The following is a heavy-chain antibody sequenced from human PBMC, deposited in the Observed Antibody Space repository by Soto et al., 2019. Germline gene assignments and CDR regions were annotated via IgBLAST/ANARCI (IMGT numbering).Heavy chain of an antibody. V-gene: IGHV4-30-4*01. J-gene: IGHJ4*02. CDR3: ARGPDYYDSSGSLEN. D-gene: IGHD3-22*01. Sequence: SETLSLTCTVSGGSISSGDYYWSWIRQPPGKGLEWIGYIYYSGSTYYNPSLKSRVTISVDTSKNQFSLKLSSVTAADTAVYYCARGPDYYDSSGSLENWGQGTPVTVSS. CDR1: GGSISSGDYY. CDR2: IYYSGST.